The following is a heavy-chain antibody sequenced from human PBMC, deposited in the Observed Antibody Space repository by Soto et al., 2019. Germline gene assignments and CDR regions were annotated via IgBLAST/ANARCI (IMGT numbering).Heavy chain of an antibody. Sequence: SETLSLTCTVSGGSVRSGDYYVSLMRQRPVKGLEWIGYIYYSGNTNYNPSLKSRVIISVDTSKNLFSLKLTSVTAADTAVYYCARIPVDTSMIYWLDPWGQGTLVTAPQ. V-gene: IGHV4-61*08. CDR2: IYYSGNT. CDR1: GGSVRSGDYY. J-gene: IGHJ5*02. D-gene: IGHD5-18*01. CDR3: ARIPVDTSMIYWLDP.